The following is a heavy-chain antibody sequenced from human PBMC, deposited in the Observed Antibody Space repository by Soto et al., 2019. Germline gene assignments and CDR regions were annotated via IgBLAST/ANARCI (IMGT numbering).Heavy chain of an antibody. Sequence: GASVKVSCKASGYTFTGYYMHWVRQAPGQGLEWMGWINPNSGGTNYAQKFQGWVTMTRDTSISTAYMELSRLRSDDTAVYYCARGAEDIVVVPPNYGMDVWGQGTTVTVSS. V-gene: IGHV1-2*04. D-gene: IGHD2-2*01. CDR1: GYTFTGYY. CDR3: ARGAEDIVVVPPNYGMDV. CDR2: INPNSGGT. J-gene: IGHJ6*02.